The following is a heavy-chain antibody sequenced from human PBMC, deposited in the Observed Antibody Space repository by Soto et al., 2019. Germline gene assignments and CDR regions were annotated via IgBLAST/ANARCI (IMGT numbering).Heavy chain of an antibody. D-gene: IGHD2-15*01. CDR2: IRDGGEST. V-gene: IGHV3-23*01. CDR3: SPHVHCSGGSCHYDAFDI. Sequence: EVQLLESGGGLVQPGESLRLSCAFSGFIFGNYMMTWVGQAPGKGLEWVSTIRDGGESTYYADSVKGRFTISRDNSKNTLYLQMDSLGVEDTAAYYCSPHVHCSGGSCHYDAFDIRGQGTMVTVSS. CDR1: GFIFGNYM. J-gene: IGHJ3*02.